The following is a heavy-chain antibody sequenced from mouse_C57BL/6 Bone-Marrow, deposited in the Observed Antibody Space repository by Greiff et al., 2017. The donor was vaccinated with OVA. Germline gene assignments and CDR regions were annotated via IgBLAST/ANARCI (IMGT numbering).Heavy chain of an antibody. Sequence: VQLQQSGPELVKPGASVKISCKASGYAFSSSWMNWVKQRPGKGLEWLGRIYPGDGDTNYNGKFKGKATLTADKSSSTAYMQLSSLTSEDSAVYFCAILHWDGIDYWGQGTTLTVSS. CDR3: AILHWDGIDY. D-gene: IGHD4-1*01. CDR2: IYPGDGDT. CDR1: GYAFSSSW. J-gene: IGHJ2*01. V-gene: IGHV1-82*01.